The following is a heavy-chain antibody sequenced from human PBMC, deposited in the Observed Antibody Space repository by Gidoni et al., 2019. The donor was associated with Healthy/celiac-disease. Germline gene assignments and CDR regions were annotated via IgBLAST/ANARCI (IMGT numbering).Heavy chain of an antibody. CDR3: AREVSVRSGSYDAFDI. CDR2: IIPIFGTA. D-gene: IGHD1-26*01. CDR1: GGNFSSHA. V-gene: IGHV1-69*06. J-gene: IGHJ3*02. Sequence: QVQLVQSGAEVKKPGSSVKVSCKASGGNFSSHAISWVRQAPGQGLESMGGIIPIFGTANDAQKFQGRVTITADKSTSTAYMELSSLRSEDTAVYYCAREVSVRSGSYDAFDIWGQGTMVTVSS.